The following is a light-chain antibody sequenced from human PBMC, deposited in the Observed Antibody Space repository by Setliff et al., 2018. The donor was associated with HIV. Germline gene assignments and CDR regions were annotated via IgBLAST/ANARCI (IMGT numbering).Light chain of an antibody. V-gene: IGLV2-14*01. CDR3: SSYAVTNTLP. CDR2: EVR. CDR1: SSDVGGYNY. J-gene: IGLJ1*01. Sequence: VLTQPASVSGSPGQSITISCTGTSSDVGGYNYVSWYQQHPGKAPKLIIYEVRNRPSGVSNRFSGSKSGNTASLTISGLQAEDEGDYYCSSYAVTNTLPFGTGTKVTVL.